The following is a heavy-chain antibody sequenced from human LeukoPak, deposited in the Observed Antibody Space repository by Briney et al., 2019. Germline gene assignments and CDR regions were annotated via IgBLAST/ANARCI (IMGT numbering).Heavy chain of an antibody. V-gene: IGHV4-59*12. D-gene: IGHD3-16*02. J-gene: IGHJ5*02. CDR2: IFYTGDT. Sequence: SETLPLTCTVSGGFISGYYWNWIRQSPGKGLEWIGYIFYTGDTDYNPSLRSRVTMSMDRSNNRFSLQLASVTTADSAFYYCARAYRLTSPRGFDPWGPGILVTVSS. CDR1: GGFISGYY. CDR3: ARAYRLTSPRGFDP.